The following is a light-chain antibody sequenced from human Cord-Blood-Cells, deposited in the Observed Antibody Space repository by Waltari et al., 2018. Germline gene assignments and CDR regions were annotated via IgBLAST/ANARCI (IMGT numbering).Light chain of an antibody. CDR2: AAS. Sequence: DIQMTQSPSSMSASVGDSVTITCRPSQSISSSLNWYQQKTGKAPKRLIYAASILQSGVPSRFSGSGSGTDFSLTISSLQPEDFATYYCQQSYSTPFTFGPGTKVDIK. CDR1: QSISSS. V-gene: IGKV1-39*01. J-gene: IGKJ3*01. CDR3: QQSYSTPFT.